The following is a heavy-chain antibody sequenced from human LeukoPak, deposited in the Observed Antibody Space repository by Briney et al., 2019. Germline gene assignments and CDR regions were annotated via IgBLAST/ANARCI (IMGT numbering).Heavy chain of an antibody. CDR1: GFTFSSYW. V-gene: IGHV3-74*01. J-gene: IGHJ4*02. CDR2: INSDGSTPSDGSSP. CDR3: ARETGDQLDY. Sequence: PGGSLRLSCAASGFTFSSYWMHWVRQAPGKGLVWVSRINSDGSTPSDGSSPRYADSVKGRFTISRDNAKNTLHLQMNSLRAEDTAVYYCARETGDQLDYWGQGTLVTISS.